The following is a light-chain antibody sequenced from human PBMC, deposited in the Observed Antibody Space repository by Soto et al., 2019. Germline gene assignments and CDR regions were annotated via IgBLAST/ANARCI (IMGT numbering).Light chain of an antibody. CDR3: QQSYSTLPIT. CDR2: AAS. V-gene: IGKV1-39*01. CDR1: QSIPTS. J-gene: IGKJ5*01. Sequence: DIQMTQFPSSLSASVRDRVTITCRASQSIPTSLNWYQLKPGKAPNLLIYAASTLQSGVPSRFSGSGSGTDFTLTISNLQPEDFATYYCQQSYSTLPITFGQGTRLEIK.